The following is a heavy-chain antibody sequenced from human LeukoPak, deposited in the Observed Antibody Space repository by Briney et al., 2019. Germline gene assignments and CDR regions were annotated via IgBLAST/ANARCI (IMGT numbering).Heavy chain of an antibody. D-gene: IGHD2-2*01. CDR2: INPSGGST. CDR1: GYTFSDYY. J-gene: IGHJ2*01. CDR3: AREDIVVVPAADDYWYFDL. V-gene: IGHV1-46*03. Sequence: ASVKVSCKASGYTFSDYYMHWVRQAPGQGLEWMGIINPSGGSTSYAQKFQGRVTMTRDTSTSTVYMELSSLRSEDTAVYYCAREDIVVVPAADDYWYFDLWGRGTLVTVSS.